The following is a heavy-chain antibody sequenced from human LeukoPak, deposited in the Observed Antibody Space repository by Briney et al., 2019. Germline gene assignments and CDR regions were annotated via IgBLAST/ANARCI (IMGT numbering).Heavy chain of an antibody. CDR1: GFSLSTSGVG. CDR3: AHRGYGSSGYYYYFDY. CDR2: IYWDDDK. D-gene: IGHD3-22*01. J-gene: IGHJ4*02. Sequence: SGATLVNPTQTLTLTCTFSGFSLSTSGVGVGWIRQPPGKALEWLALIYWDDDKRYSPSLKSRLTITKDTSKNQVVLRMTNMDPVDTATYFCAHRGYGSSGYYYYFDYWGQGTLVTVSS. V-gene: IGHV2-5*02.